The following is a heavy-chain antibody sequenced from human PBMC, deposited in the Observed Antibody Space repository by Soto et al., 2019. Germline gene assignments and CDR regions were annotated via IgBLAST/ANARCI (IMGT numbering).Heavy chain of an antibody. J-gene: IGHJ6*02. Sequence: QVQLVQSGAEVKKPGSSVKVSCKASGGTFSNYAISWVRQAPGQGLEWMGGIIPIFGTTNYAQKFQGRVTITADESTSTVYMELSSLRSEDTAVYYCARDAIFGVVIRGIDYYYGMDVWGQGTTVTVSS. D-gene: IGHD3-3*01. V-gene: IGHV1-69*01. CDR2: IIPIFGTT. CDR3: ARDAIFGVVIRGIDYYYGMDV. CDR1: GGTFSNYA.